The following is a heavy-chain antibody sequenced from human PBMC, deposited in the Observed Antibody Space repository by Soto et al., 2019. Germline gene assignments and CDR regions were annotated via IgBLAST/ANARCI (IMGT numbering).Heavy chain of an antibody. CDR1: GFTFNSYT. V-gene: IGHV3-30-3*01. J-gene: IGHJ6*02. CDR3: ARDGWVERGATNYYYYYGMDG. Sequence: GGSLRLSCAASGFTFNSYTMHWVRQAPGKGLEWVAVISDDGGNKYYADSVKGRFTISRDNSKNTLYLQMNSLRAEDTAVYYCARDGWVERGATNYYYYYGMDGWGQGTTVTVSS. D-gene: IGHD5-12*01. CDR2: ISDDGGNK.